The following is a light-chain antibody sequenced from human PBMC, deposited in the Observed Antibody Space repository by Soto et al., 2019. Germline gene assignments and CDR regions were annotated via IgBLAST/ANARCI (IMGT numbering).Light chain of an antibody. CDR1: QSVFSN. CDR2: GAS. J-gene: IGKJ5*01. V-gene: IGKV3-20*01. CDR3: QLYGISLT. Sequence: EIVLTQSPGTLSLSPGERATLSFRASQSVFSNLAWYQQKPGQGPRLLICGASTRATGIPARFSGSGSGTDFTLTINSLEPEDFAVYYCQLYGISLTFGQGTRLEIK.